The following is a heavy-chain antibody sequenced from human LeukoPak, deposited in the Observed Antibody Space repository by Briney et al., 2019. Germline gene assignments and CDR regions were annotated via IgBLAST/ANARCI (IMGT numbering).Heavy chain of an antibody. J-gene: IGHJ4*02. CDR2: ISRSGDSI. CDR1: GFTFTNYL. CDR3: VKGTYTAAH. V-gene: IGHV3-64D*06. D-gene: IGHD1-14*01. Sequence: SCKSFGFTFTNYLLHWVRQAPGKGLEYVSAISRSGDSIYYADSVKGRISISRDNSKNTLYLQMSSLRAEDTAVYYCVKGTYTAAHWGQGTLVTVSS.